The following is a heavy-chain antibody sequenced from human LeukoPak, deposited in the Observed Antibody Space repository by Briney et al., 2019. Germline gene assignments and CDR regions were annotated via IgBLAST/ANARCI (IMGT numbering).Heavy chain of an antibody. J-gene: IGHJ4*02. CDR3: ASSDSSGYYVDY. V-gene: IGHV4-39*07. CDR2: INYSGST. D-gene: IGHD3-22*01. CDR1: GGSISSSSYY. Sequence: NPSETLSLTCTVSGGSISSSSYYWGWIRQPPGKGLEWIGSINYSGSTYYNPSLKSRVTISVDTSKNQFSLKLSSVTAADTAVYYCASSDSSGYYVDYWGQGTLVTVSS.